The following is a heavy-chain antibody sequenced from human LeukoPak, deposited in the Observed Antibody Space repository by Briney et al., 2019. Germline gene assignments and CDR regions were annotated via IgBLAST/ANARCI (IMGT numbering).Heavy chain of an antibody. Sequence: ASVKVSCKASGYTFTSYGISWVRRAPGQGLEWMGWISAYNGNTNYAQKLQGRVTMTTDTSTSTAYMELRSLRSDDTAVYYCAREMTAAAGTYYYYYYMDVWGKGTTVTVSS. D-gene: IGHD6-13*01. V-gene: IGHV1-18*01. CDR2: ISAYNGNT. CDR3: AREMTAAAGTYYYYYYMDV. J-gene: IGHJ6*03. CDR1: GYTFTSYG.